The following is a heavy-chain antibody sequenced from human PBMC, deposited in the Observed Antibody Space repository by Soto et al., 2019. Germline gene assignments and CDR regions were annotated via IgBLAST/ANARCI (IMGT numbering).Heavy chain of an antibody. J-gene: IGHJ4*02. CDR3: SRGVFSGYGSPEFDL. V-gene: IGHV1-2*02. D-gene: IGHD6-25*01. Sequence: ASVKVSCKASGYTFINYYMHWVRQAPGQGFEWMGRISPKSGGTNYAQKFQGRVSMTWDTSLKTAYMELSSLMSEDTAVYYCSRGVFSGYGSPEFDLWGQGTLVTVSS. CDR2: ISPKSGGT. CDR1: GYTFINYY.